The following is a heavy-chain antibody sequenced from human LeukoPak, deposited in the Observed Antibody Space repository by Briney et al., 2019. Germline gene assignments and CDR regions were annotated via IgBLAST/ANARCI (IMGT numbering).Heavy chain of an antibody. CDR2: MNPNSGNT. J-gene: IGHJ6*03. D-gene: IGHD3-22*01. V-gene: IGHV1-8*03. Sequence: ASVKVSCKAPGYTFTSYDINWVRQATGQGLEWMGWMNPNSGNTGYAQKFQGKVTITRNTSISTAYMGLSSLRSEDTAVYYCARANYYYDSSGYYYYYYYMDVWGKGTTVTVSS. CDR3: ARANYYYDSSGYYYYYYYMDV. CDR1: GYTFTSYD.